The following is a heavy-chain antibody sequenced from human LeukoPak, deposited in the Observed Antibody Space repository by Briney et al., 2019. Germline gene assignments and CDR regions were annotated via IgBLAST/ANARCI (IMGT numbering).Heavy chain of an antibody. CDR1: GFTFSSYS. CDR3: VGYGWGGSTNKDYYMDV. D-gene: IGHD3-10*01. Sequence: PGGSLRLSCAASGFTFSSYSMNWVRQAPGKGLEWVSYISSSSNVIYYTDSVKGRFTISRDNARNLLSLQMNSLRAEDTAVYYCVGYGWGGSTNKDYYMDVWGKGTTVTVSS. V-gene: IGHV3-48*01. CDR2: ISSSSNVI. J-gene: IGHJ6*03.